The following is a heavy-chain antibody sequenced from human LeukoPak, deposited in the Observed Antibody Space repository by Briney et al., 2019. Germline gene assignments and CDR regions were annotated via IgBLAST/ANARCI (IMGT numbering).Heavy chain of an antibody. CDR3: AKPYGDYKHY. V-gene: IGHV3-23*01. Sequence: SGGSLRLSCAASGFTFSSYAMSWVRQAPGKGLEWVSAISGSGSSTYYADSVKGRFTISRDNSKNTLYLQMNSLRAEDTAVYYCAKPYGDYKHYWGQGTLVTVSS. D-gene: IGHD4-17*01. CDR2: ISGSGSST. J-gene: IGHJ4*02. CDR1: GFTFSSYA.